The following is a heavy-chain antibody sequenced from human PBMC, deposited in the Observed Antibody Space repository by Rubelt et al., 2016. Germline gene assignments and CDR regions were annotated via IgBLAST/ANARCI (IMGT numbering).Heavy chain of an antibody. Sequence: QVQLVQSGAEVKKPGSSVKVSCKASGGTFSSYAISWVRQAPGQGLEWMGWINPNSGGTNYAHKFQGRVTMTRDTSISTAYMELSRLRSDDTAVYYCARDLYKGPRWLVAYWGQGTLVTVSS. CDR1: GGTFSSYA. J-gene: IGHJ4*02. CDR3: ARDLYKGPRWLVAY. D-gene: IGHD6-19*01. CDR2: INPNSGGT. V-gene: IGHV1-2*07.